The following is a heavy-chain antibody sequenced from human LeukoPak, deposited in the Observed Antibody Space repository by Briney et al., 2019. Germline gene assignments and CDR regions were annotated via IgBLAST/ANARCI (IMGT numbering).Heavy chain of an antibody. CDR2: SNAGNGNK. D-gene: IGHD3-22*01. J-gene: IGHJ4*02. Sequence: ASVKVSCKASGYTFTNYAMHWVRQAPGQRLEWMGWSNAGNGNKKYSQEFQGRVTITRDTSASIAYVELSSLRSEDTAVYYCARGSYESSGIDYWGQGTLVTVSS. CDR1: GYTFTNYA. V-gene: IGHV1-3*02. CDR3: ARGSYESSGIDY.